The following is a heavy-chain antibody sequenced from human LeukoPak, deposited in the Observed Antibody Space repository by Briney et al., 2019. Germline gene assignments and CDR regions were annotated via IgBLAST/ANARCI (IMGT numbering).Heavy chain of an antibody. CDR1: GFTFSSYG. J-gene: IGHJ5*02. CDR2: ISYDGSNK. CDR3: ARDKDDYGSGNHWFDP. V-gene: IGHV3-30*03. Sequence: PGGSLRLSCAASGFTFSSYGMHWVRQAPGKGLEWVAVISYDGSNKYYADSVKGRFTISRDNAKNSLYLQMNSLRAEDTAVYYCARDKDDYGSGNHWFDPWGQGTLVTVSS. D-gene: IGHD3-10*01.